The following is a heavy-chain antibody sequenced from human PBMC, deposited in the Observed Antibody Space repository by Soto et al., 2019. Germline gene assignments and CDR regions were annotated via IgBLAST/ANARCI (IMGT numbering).Heavy chain of an antibody. CDR1: GYSFTSYW. D-gene: IGHD4-4*01. Sequence: GESLKISCKGSGYSFTSYWIGWVRQMPGKGLEWMGIIYPGDSDTRYSPSFQGQVTISADKSISTAYLQWSSLKASDTAMYYCARFGGGDYSNYGVSYYYYYMDVWGKGTTVTVSS. J-gene: IGHJ6*03. CDR2: IYPGDSDT. CDR3: ARFGGGDYSNYGVSYYYYYMDV. V-gene: IGHV5-51*01.